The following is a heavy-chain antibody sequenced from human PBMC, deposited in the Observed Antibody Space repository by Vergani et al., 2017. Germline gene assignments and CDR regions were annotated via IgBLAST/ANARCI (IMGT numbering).Heavy chain of an antibody. J-gene: IGHJ2*01. V-gene: IGHV4-4*02. CDR2: IYHSGST. CDR1: GGSISSSNW. D-gene: IGHD2-2*01. CDR3: AREVVVVPAGGDWYFDL. Sequence: QVQLQESGPGLVKPSGTLSLTRAVSGGSISSSNWWSWVRQPPGKGLEWIGAIYHSGSTNSNPSLTSRVTLSVDKSKNQFSLKLSSVTAADTAVYYCAREVVVVPAGGDWYFDLWGRGTLVTVSS.